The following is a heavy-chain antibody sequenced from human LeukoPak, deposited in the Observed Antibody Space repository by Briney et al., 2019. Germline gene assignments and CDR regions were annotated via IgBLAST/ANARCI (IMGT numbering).Heavy chain of an antibody. Sequence: GTSLRLSCAASGFTFSHHGLHWVRQAPGKGLEWLAIVWPDGNKKLYADCVKGRFIISKDNPKNTVYLQMNSLRVEDTALYYCVVVVVPAAVWHFDFWGSGTLVTVSS. D-gene: IGHD2-15*01. CDR2: VWPDGNKK. CDR3: VVVVVPAAVWHFDF. CDR1: GFTFSHHG. V-gene: IGHV3-33*01. J-gene: IGHJ2*01.